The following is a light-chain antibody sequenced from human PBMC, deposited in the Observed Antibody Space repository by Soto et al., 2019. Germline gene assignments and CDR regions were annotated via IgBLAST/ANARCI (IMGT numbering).Light chain of an antibody. J-gene: IGKJ2*01. CDR2: GAS. CDR3: LQDYNYPHT. CDR1: QGIRDD. V-gene: IGKV1-6*01. Sequence: IQMTQSPSALSASVGDRVTITCRASQGIRDDLGWYQQRPGEAPKALIYGASNLQSEVPSRFSASGSGTDFTLTISSLQPEDFATYYCLQDYNYPHTFGQGTKVDI.